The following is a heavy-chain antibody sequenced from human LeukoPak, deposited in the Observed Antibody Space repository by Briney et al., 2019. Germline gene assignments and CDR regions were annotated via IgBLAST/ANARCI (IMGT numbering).Heavy chain of an antibody. Sequence: GGSLRLSCAASGFSLSSHWMTWVRQAPGKGLEWEANINQDGSAKYYVDSVKGRFTISRDNAKNSMYLQMNSLRAEDTAVYYCARWEIRGTAHQLDYWGQGTLVTVSS. CDR3: ARWEIRGTAHQLDY. V-gene: IGHV3-7*01. D-gene: IGHD1-7*01. J-gene: IGHJ4*02. CDR1: GFSLSSHW. CDR2: INQDGSAK.